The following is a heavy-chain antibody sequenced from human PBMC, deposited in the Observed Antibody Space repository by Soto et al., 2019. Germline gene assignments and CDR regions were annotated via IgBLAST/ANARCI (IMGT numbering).Heavy chain of an antibody. V-gene: IGHV4-61*01. D-gene: IGHD1-7*01. CDR3: ARNWNSGYYCGMDV. CDR2: IYYSGST. CDR1: GDPVSSGSYY. Sequence: LSLTCTVPGDPVSSGSYYGSGIRQPPGKGREWSGYIYYSGSTNYNPSLKSRVTISAATSKNQFSLNLSSVTAADTAVYYCARNWNSGYYCGMDVWGKGXRVT. J-gene: IGHJ6*04.